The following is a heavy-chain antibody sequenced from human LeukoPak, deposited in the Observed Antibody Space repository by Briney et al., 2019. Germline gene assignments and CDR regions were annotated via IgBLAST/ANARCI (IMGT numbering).Heavy chain of an antibody. CDR3: AREGIKNYYDSSGYYGYFDY. V-gene: IGHV3-11*01. CDR1: GFTFSDYY. D-gene: IGHD3-22*01. CDR2: ISSSGSTI. J-gene: IGHJ4*02. Sequence: GGSLRLSCAASGFTFSDYYMSWIRQAPGKGLEWVSYISSSGSTIYYADSVKGRFTISRDNAKNSLYLQMNSLRAEDTAVYYCAREGIKNYYDSSGYYGYFDYWGQGTLVTVSS.